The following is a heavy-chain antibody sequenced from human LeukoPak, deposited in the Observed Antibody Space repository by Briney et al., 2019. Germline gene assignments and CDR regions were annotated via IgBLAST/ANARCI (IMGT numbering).Heavy chain of an antibody. V-gene: IGHV1-18*01. J-gene: IGHJ6*02. CDR2: ISANNGVT. Sequence: ASVKVSCKASGNTSSNYGFSWVRQAPGQGLEWMGWISANNGVTDYAQKLQGRVTLTTDTSTSTAYMELRSLRSDDTAVYYCAREPPPYYDGLTGYYRDHYYGMDVWGQGTTVTVSS. CDR3: AREPPPYYDGLTGYYRDHYYGMDV. CDR1: GNTSSNYG. D-gene: IGHD3-9*01.